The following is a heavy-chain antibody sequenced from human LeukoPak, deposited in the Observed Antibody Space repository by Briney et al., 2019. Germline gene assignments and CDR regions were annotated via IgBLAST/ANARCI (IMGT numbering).Heavy chain of an antibody. CDR3: ARPREYSSSSYHYYFDY. D-gene: IGHD6-6*01. J-gene: IGHJ4*02. CDR1: GYTFTSYG. Sequence: ASVKVSCKASGYTFTSYGISWVRQAPGQGLEWMGWISAYNGNTNYAQKLQGRVTMTTDTSTSTAYMELRSLRSEDTAVYYCARPREYSSSSYHYYFDYWGQGTLVTVSS. V-gene: IGHV1-18*01. CDR2: ISAYNGNT.